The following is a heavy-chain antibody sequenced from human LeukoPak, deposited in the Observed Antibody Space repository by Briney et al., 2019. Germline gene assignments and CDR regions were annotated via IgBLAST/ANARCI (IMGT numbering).Heavy chain of an antibody. J-gene: IGHJ4*02. V-gene: IGHV4-39*01. CDR2: IYYSGST. CDR3: ARLPILTGYYHFSFDY. Sequence: SETLSLTCTVSGGSISSSSHYWGWIRQPPGKGLEWIGSIYYSGSTYYNPSLKSRVTISVDTSKNQFSLKLSSVTAADTAVYYCARLPILTGYYHFSFDYWGQGTLVTVSS. CDR1: GGSISSSSHY. D-gene: IGHD3-9*01.